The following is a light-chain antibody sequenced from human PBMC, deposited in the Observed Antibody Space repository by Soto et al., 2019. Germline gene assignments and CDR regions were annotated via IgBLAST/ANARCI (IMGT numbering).Light chain of an antibody. Sequence: QSVLTQPPSASGSPGQSVTISCTGTSSDVGGYKYVSWYQQHPGKAPKLMIYEVSKRPSGVPDRFSGSKSGNTASLTVSGLQAEDEADYYCSSYAGSNNPVVFGTGTKVTVL. J-gene: IGLJ1*01. CDR1: SSDVGGYKY. V-gene: IGLV2-8*01. CDR2: EVS. CDR3: SSYAGSNNPVV.